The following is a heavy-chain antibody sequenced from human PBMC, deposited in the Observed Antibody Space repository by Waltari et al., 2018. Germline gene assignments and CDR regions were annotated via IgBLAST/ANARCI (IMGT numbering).Heavy chain of an antibody. CDR3: AKDTRRDQGAFDI. CDR2: ISWNSGSI. V-gene: IGHV3-9*03. CDR1: GFTFDDYA. J-gene: IGHJ3*02. Sequence: EVQLVESGGGLVQPGRSLRLSCAASGFTFDDYAMHWVRQAPGKGLEWVSGISWNSGSIGYADSVKGRFTISRDNAKNSLYLQMNSLRAEDMALYYCAKDTRRDQGAFDIWGQGTMVTVSS.